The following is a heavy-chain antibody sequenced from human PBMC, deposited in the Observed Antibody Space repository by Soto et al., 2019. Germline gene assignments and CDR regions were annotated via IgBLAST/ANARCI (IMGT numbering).Heavy chain of an antibody. J-gene: IGHJ3*02. D-gene: IGHD3-22*01. CDR3: ARDTDYYDSSGLGAFDI. Sequence: SVKVSCKASGGTFSSYAISWVRQAPGQGLEWMGGIIPIFGTANYAQKFQGRVTITADESTSTAYMELSSLRSEDTAVYYCARDTDYYDSSGLGAFDIWGQGTMVTVSS. V-gene: IGHV1-69*13. CDR2: IIPIFGTA. CDR1: GGTFSSYA.